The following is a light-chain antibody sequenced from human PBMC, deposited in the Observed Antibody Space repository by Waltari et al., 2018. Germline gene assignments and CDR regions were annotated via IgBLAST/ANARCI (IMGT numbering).Light chain of an antibody. CDR3: QQYYSTPQVT. CDR1: QGISNS. J-gene: IGKJ1*01. Sequence: GDRVTITCRASQGISNSLAWYQQKPGKAPKLLLYAASRLESGVPSRFSGSGSGTDYTLTISSLQPEDFATYYCQQYYSTPQVTFGQGTKVEIK. CDR2: AAS. V-gene: IGKV1-NL1*01.